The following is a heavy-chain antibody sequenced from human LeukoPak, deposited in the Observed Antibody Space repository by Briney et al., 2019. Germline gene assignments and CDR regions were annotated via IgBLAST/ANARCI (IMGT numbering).Heavy chain of an antibody. Sequence: GGSLRLSCAASGFTFSSYAMHWVRQAPGKGLEWVAVISYDGSNKYYADSVKGRFTISRDNSKNTLYLQMNSLRAEDTAVYYCARDSPDCSGQIDYWGQGTLVTVSS. CDR2: ISYDGSNK. CDR1: GFTFSSYA. CDR3: ARDSPDCSGQIDY. J-gene: IGHJ4*02. D-gene: IGHD2-15*01. V-gene: IGHV3-30*04.